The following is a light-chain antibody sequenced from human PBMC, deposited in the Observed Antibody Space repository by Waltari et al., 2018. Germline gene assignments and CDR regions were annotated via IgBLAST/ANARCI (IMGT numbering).Light chain of an antibody. J-gene: IGKJ4*01. CDR3: QQYYSCPLT. Sequence: DIVMTQSPDSLAVSLGERATINCKSSQSVLYDSNNKNYLAWYQQKPGQPPKLLIYWASTRESGVPDRFSGSGSGTDFTLTISSLQAEDVAVYYCQQYYSCPLTFGGGTKVEIK. CDR1: QSVLYDSNNKNY. V-gene: IGKV4-1*01. CDR2: WAS.